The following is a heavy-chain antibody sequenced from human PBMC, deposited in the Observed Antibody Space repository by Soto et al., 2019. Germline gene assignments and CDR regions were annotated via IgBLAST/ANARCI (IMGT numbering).Heavy chain of an antibody. CDR3: YYSNGGMDV. D-gene: IGHD4-4*01. J-gene: IGHJ6*02. CDR1: GGSISSSSYY. Sequence: KPSETMSLTCTVSGGSISSSSYYWGWIRQPPGKELEWIGNIYYSGSTYYNPSLKSRVTISVDTSKNQFSLKLSSLTAADTAVYYCYYSNGGMDVWGQGTTVTVSS. V-gene: IGHV4-39*01. CDR2: IYYSGST.